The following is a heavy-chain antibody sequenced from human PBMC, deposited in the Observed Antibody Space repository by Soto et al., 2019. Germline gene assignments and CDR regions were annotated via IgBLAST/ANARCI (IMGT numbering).Heavy chain of an antibody. Sequence: SVKVSCKASGFTFTSSAVQWVRQARGQRLEWIGWIVVGSGNTNYAQKFQERVTITRDMSTSTAYMGLSSLRSEDTAVYYCAADRGLYCSSTSCPRAFDIWGQGTMVTVSS. CDR1: GFTFTSSA. D-gene: IGHD2-2*01. CDR3: AADRGLYCSSTSCPRAFDI. CDR2: IVVGSGNT. V-gene: IGHV1-58*01. J-gene: IGHJ3*02.